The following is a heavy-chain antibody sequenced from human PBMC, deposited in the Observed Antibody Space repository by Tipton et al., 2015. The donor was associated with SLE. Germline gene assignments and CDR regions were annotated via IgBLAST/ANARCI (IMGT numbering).Heavy chain of an antibody. CDR1: SGSVSSGAYY. J-gene: IGHJ5*02. Sequence: TLSLTCTVSSGSVSSGAYYWSWIRQHPGKGLEWIGEINHSGSTNYNPSLKSRVTISVDTSKNQFSLKLSSVTAADTAVYYCARGRGPYSSGWYWFDPWGQGTLVTVSS. D-gene: IGHD6-19*01. V-gene: IGHV4-31*03. CDR3: ARGRGPYSSGWYWFDP. CDR2: INHSGST.